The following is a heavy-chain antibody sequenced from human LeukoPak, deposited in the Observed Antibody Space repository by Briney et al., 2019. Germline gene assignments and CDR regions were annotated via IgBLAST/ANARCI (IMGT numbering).Heavy chain of an antibody. CDR1: GYTFTSYG. CDR2: ISAYNGNT. Sequence: GGSVKVSCKASGYTFTSYGISWGRQAPGQGLEWMGWISAYNGNTNYAQKLQGIVNMTTDTSTSTAYMELRSLRSDDTAVYYCAKITEYCSGGSCYTGDYWGQGTLVTVSS. V-gene: IGHV1-18*01. D-gene: IGHD2-15*01. J-gene: IGHJ4*02. CDR3: AKITEYCSGGSCYTGDY.